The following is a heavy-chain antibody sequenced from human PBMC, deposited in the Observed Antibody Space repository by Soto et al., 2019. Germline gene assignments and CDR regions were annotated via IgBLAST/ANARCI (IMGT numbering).Heavy chain of an antibody. D-gene: IGHD2-2*01. J-gene: IGHJ2*01. Sequence: QVQLVQSGAEVKKPGASVKVSCKASGYTFTNYAMHWVRQAPGQRLEWMGWINAGNGNTKYSQKFQGRVTITRDTPASPAYMERSSLRPEDTAVYSCARGVSLYAHSALWGRGTLVTVSS. V-gene: IGHV1-3*01. CDR3: ARGVSLYAHSAL. CDR1: GYTFTNYA. CDR2: INAGNGNT.